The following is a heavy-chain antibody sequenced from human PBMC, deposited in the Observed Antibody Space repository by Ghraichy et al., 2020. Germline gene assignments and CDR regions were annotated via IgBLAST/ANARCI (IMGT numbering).Heavy chain of an antibody. CDR1: GYTFTSYG. V-gene: IGHV1-18*01. J-gene: IGHJ6*03. CDR2: ISAYNGNT. D-gene: IGHD4-17*01. Sequence: ASVKVSCKAAGYTFTSYGISWVRQAPVQGLEWMGWISAYNGNTNYAQKLQGRVTMTTDTSTSTAYMELRSLRSDDTAVYYCARARLRHYYYYYMDVWGKGTTVTVSS. CDR3: ARARLRHYYYYYMDV.